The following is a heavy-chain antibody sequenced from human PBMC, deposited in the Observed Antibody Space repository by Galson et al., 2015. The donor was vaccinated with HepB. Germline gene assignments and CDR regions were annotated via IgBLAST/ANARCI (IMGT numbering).Heavy chain of an antibody. J-gene: IGHJ6*02. CDR2: IDPSDSYT. D-gene: IGHD2-15*01. V-gene: IGHV5-10-1*01. CDR3: ARRGYCSGGSCRPYYYYGMDV. CDR1: GYSFTSYW. Sequence: QSGAEVKKPGESLRISCKGSGYSFTSYWISWVRQMPGKGLEWMGRIDPSDSYTNYSPSFQGHVTISADESISTAYLQWSSLKASDTAMYYCARRGYCSGGSCRPYYYYGMDVWGQGTTVTVSS.